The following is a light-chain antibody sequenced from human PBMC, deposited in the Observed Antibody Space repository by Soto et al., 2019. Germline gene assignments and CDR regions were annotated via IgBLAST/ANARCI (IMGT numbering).Light chain of an antibody. J-gene: IGKJ5*01. V-gene: IGKV3-11*01. CDR2: GAS. CDR3: KQRSPWPPMP. CDR1: QSVSNDF. Sequence: GLTQSAGIASLSQGERATLSCRASQSVSNDFLAWYQQKPGQAPRLLIYGASTRATGIPARFSGSGSGTDFSLTISSLEPEDVAVHYCKQRSPWPPMPFGQGTRPAI.